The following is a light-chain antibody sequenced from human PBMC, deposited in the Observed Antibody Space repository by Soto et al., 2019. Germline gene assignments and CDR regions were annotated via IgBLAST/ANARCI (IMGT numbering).Light chain of an antibody. Sequence: QSVLTQPPSVSGPPGQRVTISCTGSSSNIGATYDVQWYQQLPGTAPKLLIYGNSNRPSGVPDRFSGSKSGTSASLAITGLQADDEADYYCQSYDSSLSAHYVFGTGTKLTVL. CDR2: GNS. CDR1: SSNIGATYD. V-gene: IGLV1-40*01. CDR3: QSYDSSLSAHYV. J-gene: IGLJ1*01.